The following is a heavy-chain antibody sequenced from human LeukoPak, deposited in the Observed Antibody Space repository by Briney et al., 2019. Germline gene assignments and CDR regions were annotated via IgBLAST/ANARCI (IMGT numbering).Heavy chain of an antibody. CDR3: ARSYYYDSSGYYYAFDF. CDR1: GFTVSSNY. CDR2: IYSGGST. D-gene: IGHD3-22*01. Sequence: RGSLRLSCAATGFTVSSNYMSWVRQAPGKGLEWVAVIYSGGSTYYADSVKGRFTISRDNSKNTLYLQMNSLRAEDTAVYYCARSYYYDSSGYYYAFDFWGQGTMVTVSS. J-gene: IGHJ3*01. V-gene: IGHV3-53*01.